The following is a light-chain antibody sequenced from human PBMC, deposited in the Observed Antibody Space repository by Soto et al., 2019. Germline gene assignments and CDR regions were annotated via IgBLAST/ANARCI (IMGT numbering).Light chain of an antibody. J-gene: IGKJ1*01. CDR2: DAA. Sequence: EIQMTQSPATLSASVGDRVTITCRASQDIGPWLAWYQQKPGKAPKLLISDAASLQSGVPSRFSGDSSGTEFTLTSNRLQAEHVATYFCQHFRNSWTFGQGTKVDIK. CDR1: QDIGPW. V-gene: IGKV1-5*01. CDR3: QHFRNSWT.